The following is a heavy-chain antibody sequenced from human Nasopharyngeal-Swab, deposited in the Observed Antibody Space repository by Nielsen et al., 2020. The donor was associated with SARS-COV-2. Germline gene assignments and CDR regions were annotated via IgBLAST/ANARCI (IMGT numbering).Heavy chain of an antibody. Sequence: SETLSLTCTVSGGSVSSGSYYWSWIRQPPGKGLEWIGYIYYSGSTNYNPSLKSRVTISVDTSKNQFSLKLSSVTAADTAVYYCARGFDYWGQGTLVTVSS. CDR2: IYYSGST. J-gene: IGHJ4*02. CDR1: GGSVSSGSYY. V-gene: IGHV4-61*01. CDR3: ARGFDY.